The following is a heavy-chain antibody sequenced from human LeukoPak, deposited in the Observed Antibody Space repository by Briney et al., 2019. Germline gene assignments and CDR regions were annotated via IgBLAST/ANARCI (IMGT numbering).Heavy chain of an antibody. CDR2: ITYDGTDK. CDR3: AKSWGVEYSSGFYIGVDY. V-gene: IGHV3-30*18. Sequence: GGSLRLSCAASGFTFSRYGMQWVRQAPGKGLEWVAIITYDGTDKNYADSAKGRFTISRDNSKSTVYLQMNSLRAEDTAVFYCAKSWGVEYSSGFYIGVDYWGQGTLVTVSS. CDR1: GFTFSRYG. J-gene: IGHJ4*02. D-gene: IGHD3-22*01.